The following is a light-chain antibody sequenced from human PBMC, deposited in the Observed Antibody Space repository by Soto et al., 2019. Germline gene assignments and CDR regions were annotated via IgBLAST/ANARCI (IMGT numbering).Light chain of an antibody. CDR3: SSYSTTSTLV. V-gene: IGLV2-14*01. CDR2: EVN. CDR1: SSDVGGNDY. J-gene: IGLJ1*01. Sequence: QSALTQPASVSGSPGQSVTISCTGASSDVGGNDYVSWYQQHPGKAPKLILYEVNSRPSGVSNHFSGSKSGNTASLIISGLQADDEADYYCSSYSTTSTLVFGSGTKVTVL.